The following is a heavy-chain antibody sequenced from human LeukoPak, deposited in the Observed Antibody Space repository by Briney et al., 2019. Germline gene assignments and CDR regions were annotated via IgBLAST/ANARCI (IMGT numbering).Heavy chain of an antibody. J-gene: IGHJ5*02. CDR1: GGSISSYY. V-gene: IGHV4-59*12. CDR3: ASLYCSSTSCYKGEVFNWFDP. CDR2: IYYSGST. Sequence: SETLSLTCTVSGGSISSYYWSWIRQPPGKGLEWIGYIYYSGSTYYNPSLKSRVTISVDRSKNQFSLKLSSVTAADTAVYYCASLYCSSTSCYKGEVFNWFDPWGQGTLVTVSS. D-gene: IGHD2-2*02.